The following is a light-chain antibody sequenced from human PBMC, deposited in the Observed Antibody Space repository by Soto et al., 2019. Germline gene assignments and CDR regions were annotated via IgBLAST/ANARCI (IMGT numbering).Light chain of an antibody. CDR1: QSVSSSY. V-gene: IGKV3-20*01. CDR3: QQYGSSPWT. J-gene: IGKJ1*01. CDR2: GAS. Sequence: EIVLTQSPGTLSLSPGERATLSCRASQSVSSSYLAWYQQKPGQAPRLLIYGASSRATGIPDRFSGSGSGSDFNLTISRLEPEDFAVYYCQQYGSSPWTFCQGTKVEIK.